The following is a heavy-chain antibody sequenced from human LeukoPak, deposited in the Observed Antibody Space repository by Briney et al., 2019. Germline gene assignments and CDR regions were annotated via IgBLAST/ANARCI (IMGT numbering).Heavy chain of an antibody. Sequence: SETLSLTCTVSGGSISSYYWSWIRQPPGKGLEWIGYIYYSGSTNYNPSLKSRVTISVDTSKNQFSLKLSSVTAADTAVYYCAGWGHRGYDLQNYWGQGTLVTVPS. CDR1: GGSISSYY. CDR2: IYYSGST. V-gene: IGHV4-59*08. J-gene: IGHJ4*02. CDR3: AGWGHRGYDLQNY. D-gene: IGHD5-12*01.